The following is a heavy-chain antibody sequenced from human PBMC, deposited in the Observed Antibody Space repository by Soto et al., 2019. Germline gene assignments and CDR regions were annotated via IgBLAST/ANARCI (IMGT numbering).Heavy chain of an antibody. CDR3: AHVLVVVANYVMDV. Sequence: QITLKESGPTLVKPTQTLTLTCTFSGFSLSTSGVGVGWIRQPPGKALEWLALIYWNDDKRYSPSLTSRLTITKDTSKNQVVLTMTNMDPVDTATYYCAHVLVVVANYVMDVWGQGTTVTVSS. J-gene: IGHJ6*02. CDR1: GFSLSTSGVG. CDR2: IYWNDDK. D-gene: IGHD2-15*01. V-gene: IGHV2-5*01.